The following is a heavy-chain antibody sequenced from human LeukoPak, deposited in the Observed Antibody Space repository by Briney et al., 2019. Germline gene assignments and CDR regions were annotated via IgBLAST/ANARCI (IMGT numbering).Heavy chain of an antibody. Sequence: ASVRVSCKTSGYVFNSFGITWLRQAPGQGLEWMGWVSAYKGYTSHAQKFQDRVIMATDTSTTTAYMELRNLKSDDTAVYYCAREAVSFVAVANDGYFDFWGQGSLVIVSS. J-gene: IGHJ4*02. CDR2: VSAYKGYT. CDR1: GYVFNSFG. D-gene: IGHD6-19*01. V-gene: IGHV1-18*01. CDR3: AREAVSFVAVANDGYFDF.